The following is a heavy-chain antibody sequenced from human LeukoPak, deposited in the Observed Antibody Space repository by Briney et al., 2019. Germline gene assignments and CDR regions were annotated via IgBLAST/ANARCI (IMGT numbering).Heavy chain of an antibody. D-gene: IGHD3-3*01. Sequence: PGRFLRLSCAASGFTFDDYAMHWVRQAPGKGLEWVSGISWNSGSIGYADSVKGRFTISRDNAKNSLYLQMNSLRAEDTALYYCATFGVIVRNNYVDYWGQGALVAVSS. J-gene: IGHJ4*02. CDR1: GFTFDDYA. CDR2: ISWNSGSI. CDR3: ATFGVIVRNNYVDY. V-gene: IGHV3-9*01.